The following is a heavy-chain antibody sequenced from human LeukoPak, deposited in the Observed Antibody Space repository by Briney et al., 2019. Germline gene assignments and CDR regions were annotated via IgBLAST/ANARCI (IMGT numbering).Heavy chain of an antibody. J-gene: IGHJ4*02. CDR1: GFTFSSYA. V-gene: IGHV3-23*01. Sequence: QAGGSLRLSCAASGFTFSSYAMSWVRQAPGKGLEWVSAISGSGGSTYYADSVRGRFTISRDNSKNTLYLQMNSLRAEDTAVYYCAKEGGSYNYLWFDYWGQGTLVTVSS. D-gene: IGHD1-26*01. CDR3: AKEGGSYNYLWFDY. CDR2: ISGSGGST.